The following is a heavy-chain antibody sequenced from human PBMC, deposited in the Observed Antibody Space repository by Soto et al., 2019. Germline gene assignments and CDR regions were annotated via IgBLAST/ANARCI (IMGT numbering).Heavy chain of an antibody. CDR1: GGTFGSYA. CDR2: IIPIFGTA. D-gene: IGHD1-26*01. CDR3: ARDWGSGSYLDAFDI. V-gene: IGHV1-69*13. Sequence: RASVKVSCKASGGTFGSYAISWVRQAPGQGLEWMGGIIPIFGTANYAQKFQGRVTITADESTSTAYMELSSLRSEDTAVYYCARDWGSGSYLDAFDIWGQGTMVTVSS. J-gene: IGHJ3*02.